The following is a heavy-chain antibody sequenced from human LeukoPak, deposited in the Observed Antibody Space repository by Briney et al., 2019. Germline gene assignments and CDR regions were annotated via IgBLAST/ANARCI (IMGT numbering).Heavy chain of an antibody. D-gene: IGHD3-9*01. J-gene: IGHJ4*02. CDR3: ARVGFLTGRYLDY. CDR2: IFTSGKT. Sequence: TETLTFACSVSGVSINTFSWSWIRQSPGKGLEWLGRIFTSGKTNYDHSLKSRVTMSIDTYTNQFYLKLSPVTAADTAAYYCARVGFLTGRYLDYGPRETRHTVSS. V-gene: IGHV4-4*07. CDR1: GVSINTFS.